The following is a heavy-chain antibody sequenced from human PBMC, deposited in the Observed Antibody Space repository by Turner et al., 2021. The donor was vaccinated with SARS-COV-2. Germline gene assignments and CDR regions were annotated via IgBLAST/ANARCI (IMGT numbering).Heavy chain of an antibody. CDR1: GGTFSSYA. CDR3: ARERMRIQLSPYYYYGMDV. Sequence: QVQLVQSGAEVKKPGSSVKVSCKASGGTFSSYAISWVRQAPGQGLEWMGGIIPILGITNYAQKFQGRVTIIADKSTSTAYMELSSLRSEDTAVYYCARERMRIQLSPYYYYGMDVWGQGTTVTVSS. CDR2: IIPILGIT. J-gene: IGHJ6*02. D-gene: IGHD5-18*01. V-gene: IGHV1-69*10.